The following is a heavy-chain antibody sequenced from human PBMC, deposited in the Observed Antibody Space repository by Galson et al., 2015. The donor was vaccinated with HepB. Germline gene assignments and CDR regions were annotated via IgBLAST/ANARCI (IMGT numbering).Heavy chain of an antibody. Sequence: ETLSLTCAVYGGSFSGYYWSWIRQPPGKGLEWIGEINHSGSTNYNPSLKSRVTISVDTSKNQFSLKLSSVTAADTAVYYCARGGKEQLVRRRYFDLWGRGTLVTVSS. V-gene: IGHV4-34*01. CDR2: INHSGST. J-gene: IGHJ2*01. CDR1: GGSFSGYY. CDR3: ARGGKEQLVRRRYFDL. D-gene: IGHD6-13*01.